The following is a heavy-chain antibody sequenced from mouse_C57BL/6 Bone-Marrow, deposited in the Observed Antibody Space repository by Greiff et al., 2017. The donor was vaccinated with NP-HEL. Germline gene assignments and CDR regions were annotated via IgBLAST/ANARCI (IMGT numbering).Heavy chain of an antibody. Sequence: QVHVKQSGAELAKPGASVKLSCKASGYTFTSYWMHWVKQRPGQGLEWIGYINPSSGYPKYNQKFKDKATLTADKSSSTAYMQLSSLTYEDSAVYYCARLITTVVGETDYFDYWGQGTTLTVSS. J-gene: IGHJ2*01. D-gene: IGHD1-1*01. CDR2: INPSSGYP. CDR1: GYTFTSYW. CDR3: ARLITTVVGETDYFDY. V-gene: IGHV1-7*01.